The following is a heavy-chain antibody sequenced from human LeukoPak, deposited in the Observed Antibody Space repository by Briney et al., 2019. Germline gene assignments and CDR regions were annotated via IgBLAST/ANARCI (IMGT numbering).Heavy chain of an antibody. D-gene: IGHD3-10*01. V-gene: IGHV3-30*04. CDR3: ARGLSGSYSWDAFDI. Sequence: PGRSLRLSCAASGFTFSSYAMHWVRQAPGKGLEWVAVISYDGSNKYYADSVKGRFTISRDNSKNTLYLQMNSLRAEDTAVYYCARGLSGSYSWDAFDIWGQGTMVTVSS. J-gene: IGHJ3*02. CDR1: GFTFSSYA. CDR2: ISYDGSNK.